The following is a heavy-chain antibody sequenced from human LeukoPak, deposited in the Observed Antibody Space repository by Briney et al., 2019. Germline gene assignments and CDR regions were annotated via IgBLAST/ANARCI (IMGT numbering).Heavy chain of an antibody. CDR3: AKMGGIVVEPAAHYYYMDV. V-gene: IGHV3-23*01. J-gene: IGHJ6*03. CDR1: GFTFSSYA. CDR2: ISVSGGRT. D-gene: IGHD2-2*01. Sequence: GGSLSLSCAASGFTFSSYAMSWVRQAPGKGLGWVSGISVSGGRTYYADSVKGRFTISRYNSKNTLYLQMNSLRAEDTAVYYCAKMGGIVVEPAAHYYYMDVWGKGTTVTVSS.